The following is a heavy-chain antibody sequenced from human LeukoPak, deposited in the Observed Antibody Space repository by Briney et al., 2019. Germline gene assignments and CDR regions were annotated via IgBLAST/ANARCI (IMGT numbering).Heavy chain of an antibody. Sequence: GGSLRLSCAASGFTFSSYAMSWVRQAPGKGLEWVSAISGSGGSTYYADSVKGRFTISRDNSKNTLYLQVNSLRAEDTAVYYCAKDDAYYYDSSGNPMALGMDVWGQGTTVTVSS. D-gene: IGHD3-22*01. CDR2: ISGSGGST. CDR3: AKDDAYYYDSSGNPMALGMDV. J-gene: IGHJ6*02. V-gene: IGHV3-23*01. CDR1: GFTFSSYA.